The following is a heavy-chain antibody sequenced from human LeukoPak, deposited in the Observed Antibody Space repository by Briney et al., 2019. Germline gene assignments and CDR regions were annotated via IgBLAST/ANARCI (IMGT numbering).Heavy chain of an antibody. J-gene: IGHJ4*02. CDR2: ISYDGSNK. Sequence: GGSLRLSCAASGFTFSSYGMHWVRQAPGKGLEWVAVISYDGSNKYYADSVKGRFTISRDNSKNTLYLQMNSLRAEDTAVYYCAKDNVPYYYGSGVDYWGQGTLDTVSS. D-gene: IGHD3-10*01. CDR3: AKDNVPYYYGSGVDY. CDR1: GFTFSSYG. V-gene: IGHV3-30*18.